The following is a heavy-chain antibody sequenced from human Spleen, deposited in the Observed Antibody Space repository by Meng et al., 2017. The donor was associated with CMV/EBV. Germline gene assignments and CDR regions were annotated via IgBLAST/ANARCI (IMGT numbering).Heavy chain of an antibody. CDR2: IYSGGST. CDR3: ARMTHESGRYYFDY. CDR1: GFTVSSNY. J-gene: IGHJ4*02. Sequence: GGSLRLSCAASGFTVSSNYMSWVRQAPGKGLEWVSVIYSGGSTYYADSVKGRFTISRDNSKNTLYLQMNSLRAEDTAVYYCARMTHESGRYYFDYWGQGTLVTVSS. V-gene: IGHV3-66*02. D-gene: IGHD1-26*01.